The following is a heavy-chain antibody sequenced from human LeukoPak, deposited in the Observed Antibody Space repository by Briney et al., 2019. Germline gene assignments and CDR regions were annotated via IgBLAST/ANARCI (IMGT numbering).Heavy chain of an antibody. J-gene: IGHJ5*02. V-gene: IGHV1-2*02. CDR2: INPNSGDT. CDR3: ARGSDSDFWSGYQAYFGP. D-gene: IGHD3-3*01. Sequence: GASVTVSCKTSGYTFTGYYLQWVRQAPGQGLEWMGWINPNSGDTNHAQKFQGRVTMTRDTSISTAFMELSSLTSDDTAVYYCARGSDSDFWSGYQAYFGPWGQGTLVTVSS. CDR1: GYTFTGYY.